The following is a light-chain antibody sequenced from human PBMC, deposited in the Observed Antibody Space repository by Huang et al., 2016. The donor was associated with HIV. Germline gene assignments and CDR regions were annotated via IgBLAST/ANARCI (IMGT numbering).Light chain of an antibody. CDR1: QSISTY. CDR3: QQSYSALSS. CDR2: SAS. J-gene: IGKJ5*01. V-gene: IGKV1-39*01. Sequence: IQMTQSPTSLSASVGDRVSIVCRASQSISTYLNWYQQKPGKPPKLLISSASTLHSGVPSRFSGSGSGTDFTLTIRGLQLDDFATYYCQQSYSALSSFGPGTRL.